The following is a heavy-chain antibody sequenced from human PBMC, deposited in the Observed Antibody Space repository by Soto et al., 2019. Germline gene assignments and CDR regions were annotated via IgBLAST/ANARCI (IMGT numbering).Heavy chain of an antibody. CDR2: INSDGSSS. CDR1: GFSFRSYW. D-gene: IGHD1-26*01. Sequence: EVQLVESGGGLVQPGGSLRLSCAASGFSFRSYWMHWVRQAPGKGLVWVSRINSDGSSSTYADSVKGRFTISRDKAKNTLYLQINSLRAEDTAVYYCARVVTHYNGSYRTIDYWGQGTLDTVSS. J-gene: IGHJ4*02. CDR3: ARVVTHYNGSYRTIDY. V-gene: IGHV3-74*01.